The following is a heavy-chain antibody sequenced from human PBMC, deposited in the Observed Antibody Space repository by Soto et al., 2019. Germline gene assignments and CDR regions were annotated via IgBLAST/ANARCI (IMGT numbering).Heavy chain of an antibody. CDR3: ARLVGRYGLFDP. CDR1: GYSFTNYW. J-gene: IGHJ5*02. D-gene: IGHD2-15*01. V-gene: IGHV5-51*01. Sequence: LTISWKGSGYSFTNYWTGSVRQIPGKGLEWMGIIYPGDSDTRYSPSFQGEVTISADKSISTAYLQWSSLKASDAAMYDCARLVGRYGLFDPWGQGTLVTVSS. CDR2: IYPGDSDT.